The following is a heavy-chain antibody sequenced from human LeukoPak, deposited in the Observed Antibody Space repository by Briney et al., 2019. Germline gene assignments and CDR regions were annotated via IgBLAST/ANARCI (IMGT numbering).Heavy chain of an antibody. CDR1: GYRFTSYW. CDR2: IYPGDSDT. J-gene: IGHJ6*03. V-gene: IGHV5-51*01. D-gene: IGHD2-21*02. CDR3: ARQSGDYSYYYYMDV. Sequence: GESLKISCKGSGYRFTSYWIAWVRQRPGKGLEWMGSIYPGDSDTRYSPSFRGQVTISADKSISTAYLQWSSLKASDTAMYYCARQSGDYSYYYYMDVWGKGTTVTISS.